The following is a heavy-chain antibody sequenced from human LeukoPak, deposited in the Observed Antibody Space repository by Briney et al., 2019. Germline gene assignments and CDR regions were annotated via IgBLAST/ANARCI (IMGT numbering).Heavy chain of an antibody. CDR2: ISGSGGGT. D-gene: IGHD3-10*01. CDR1: GFTFSSYA. Sequence: GGSLRLSCAASGFTFSSYAMSWVRQAPEKGLEWVATISGSGGGTYYADSVRGRFTISRDDSENTLYLQMNSLRAEDTAVYYCAKDLWVAMVRGVKFDYWGRGTLVTVSS. J-gene: IGHJ4*02. CDR3: AKDLWVAMVRGVKFDY. V-gene: IGHV3-23*01.